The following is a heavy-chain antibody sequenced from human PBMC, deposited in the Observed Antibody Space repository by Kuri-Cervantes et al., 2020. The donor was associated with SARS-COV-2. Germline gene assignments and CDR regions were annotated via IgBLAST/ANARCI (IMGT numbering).Heavy chain of an antibody. CDR3: ARTINEDYDYVWGSYRYYFDY. Sequence: SETLSLTCAVYGGSFSGYYWSWIRQPPGKGLEWIGEINHSGSTNYNPSLKSRVTISVDTSKNQFSLKLSSVTAADTAVYYCARTINEDYDYVWGSYRYYFDYWGQGTLVTVSS. CDR2: INHSGST. CDR1: GGSFSGYY. V-gene: IGHV4-34*01. D-gene: IGHD3-16*02. J-gene: IGHJ4*02.